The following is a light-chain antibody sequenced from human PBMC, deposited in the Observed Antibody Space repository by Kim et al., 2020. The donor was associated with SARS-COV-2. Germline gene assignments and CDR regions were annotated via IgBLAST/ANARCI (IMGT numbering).Light chain of an antibody. CDR3: SAYTRSRTYV. CDR1: SSDVGAYNY. Sequence: QSALTQPAPVSGSPGQSITISCTGTSSDVGAYNYVSWYQQYPGKAPKLMVYDVSKRPSGVSNRFSGSKSGNAASLTISGLQAEDEADYYCSAYTRSRTYVFGTGTKVTVL. CDR2: DVS. J-gene: IGLJ1*01. V-gene: IGLV2-14*03.